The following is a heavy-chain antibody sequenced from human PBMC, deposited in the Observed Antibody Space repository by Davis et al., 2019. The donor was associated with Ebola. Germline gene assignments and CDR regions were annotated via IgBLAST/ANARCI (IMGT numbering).Heavy chain of an antibody. CDR3: ARAQFPTTRDH. D-gene: IGHD1-1*01. CDR2: INPHNGNT. J-gene: IGHJ4*02. CDR1: GYTFTNYG. V-gene: IGHV1-18*04. Sequence: ASVKVSCKASGYTFTNYGITWVRQAPGQGLEWMGWINPHNGNTNYAQNVQGRVTMTTDTSTSTAYMEVGSLRSDDTAVYYCARAQFPTTRDHWGQGTLVTVSS.